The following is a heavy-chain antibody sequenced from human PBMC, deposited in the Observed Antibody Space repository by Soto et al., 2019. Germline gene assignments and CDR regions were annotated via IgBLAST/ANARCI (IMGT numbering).Heavy chain of an antibody. D-gene: IGHD6-13*01. J-gene: IGHJ5*02. CDR1: GFTFSSYW. CDR3: ARDPGRSRNWFDP. V-gene: IGHV3-74*01. Sequence: PGGSLRLSCAASGFTFSSYWMHWVRQAPGKGLVWVSRINSDGSSTSYADSMKGRFTISRDNAKNTLYLQMNSLRAEDTAVYYCARDPGRSRNWFDPWGQGTLVTVSS. CDR2: INSDGSST.